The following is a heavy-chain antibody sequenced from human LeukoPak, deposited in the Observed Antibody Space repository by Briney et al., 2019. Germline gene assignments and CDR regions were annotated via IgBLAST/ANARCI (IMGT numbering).Heavy chain of an antibody. CDR1: GFTFSRYS. V-gene: IGHV3-21*01. J-gene: IGHJ4*02. D-gene: IGHD6-13*01. Sequence: GGSLTHSCAASGFTFSRYSMNWVRQAPGKGLEWVSSITSSSSYIYYADSVKGRFTISRDNAKKSLYLQMNSLRAEDTAVYYCAISDMAAAGIYDWCQGTLVTVSS. CDR3: AISDMAAAGIYD. CDR2: ITSSSSYI.